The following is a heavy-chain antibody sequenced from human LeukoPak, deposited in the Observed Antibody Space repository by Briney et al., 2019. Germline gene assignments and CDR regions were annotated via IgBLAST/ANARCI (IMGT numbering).Heavy chain of an antibody. J-gene: IGHJ5*02. V-gene: IGHV1-18*01. CDR2: ISAYNGNT. CDR1: GYTFTSYG. Sequence: GASVKVSCKASGYTFTSYGISWVRQAPGQGLEWMGWISAYNGNTNYAQKLQGRVTMTTDTSTSTAYMELRSLRSDDTAVYYCARALTDGRDGYNYWFDPWGQGTLVTVSS. CDR3: ARALTDGRDGYNYWFDP. D-gene: IGHD5-24*01.